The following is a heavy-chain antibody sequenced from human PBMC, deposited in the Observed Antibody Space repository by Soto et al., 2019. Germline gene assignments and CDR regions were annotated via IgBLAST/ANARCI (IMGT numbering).Heavy chain of an antibody. CDR2: IYYSGNT. J-gene: IGHJ4*02. CDR1: GDSISSGDYY. Sequence: SETLSLTCTVSGDSISSGDYYWSWIRQPPGKGLEWIGCIYYSGNTYYNPSLKRRFSISVETSKNHFSLKLSSVTAADTAVYYCTRRYRGTLDYWGQGTLVTVSS. V-gene: IGHV4-30-4*01. D-gene: IGHD1-1*01. CDR3: TRRYRGTLDY.